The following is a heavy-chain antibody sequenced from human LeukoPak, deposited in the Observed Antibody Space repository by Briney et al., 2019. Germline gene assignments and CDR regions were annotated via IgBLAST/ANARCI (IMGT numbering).Heavy chain of an antibody. CDR3: ARGLGAAALDS. Sequence: PGGSLRLSCAASGFTFSTYSMNWVRQAPGKGLEWVSYISSSSSIYSADSVKARFTISRDNAKNSLYLQMNSLIDEDTAVYYRARGLGAAALDSWGQGTLVTVSS. CDR2: ISSSSSI. CDR1: GFTFSTYS. J-gene: IGHJ4*02. V-gene: IGHV3-48*02. D-gene: IGHD6-13*01.